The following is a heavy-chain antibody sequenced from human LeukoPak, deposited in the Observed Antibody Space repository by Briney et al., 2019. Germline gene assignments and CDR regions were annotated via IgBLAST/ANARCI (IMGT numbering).Heavy chain of an antibody. J-gene: IGHJ5*02. Sequence: GGSLRLSCSASGFTLSRYTMHWVRQAPGKGLEYVAAISSNGGRTYYADSVKGRFTISRDNSKNTLYLQMSSLRPEDTAFYCCTVLWEGASEGVGPWGQGTLVTVSS. CDR3: TVLWEGASEGVGP. D-gene: IGHD3-16*01. CDR2: ISSNGGRT. CDR1: GFTLSRYT. V-gene: IGHV3-64D*06.